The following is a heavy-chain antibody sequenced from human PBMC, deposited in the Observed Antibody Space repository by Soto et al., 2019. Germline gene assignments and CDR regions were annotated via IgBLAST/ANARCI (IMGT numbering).Heavy chain of an antibody. J-gene: IGHJ4*02. CDR1: GGSISSGGYY. D-gene: IGHD3-10*01. V-gene: IGHV4-31*03. Sequence: SETLSLTCTVSGGSISSGGYYWSWIRQHPGKGLEWIGYIYYSGSTYYNPSLKSRVTISVDTSKNQFSLKLSSVTAADTAVYYCASALLWFGELWSSLDYWGQGTLVTVSS. CDR3: ASALLWFGELWSSLDY. CDR2: IYYSGST.